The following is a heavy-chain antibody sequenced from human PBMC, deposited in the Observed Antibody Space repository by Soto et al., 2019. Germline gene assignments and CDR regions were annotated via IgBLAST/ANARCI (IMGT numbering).Heavy chain of an antibody. Sequence: SETLSLTCTFSGCSISSGGYYWSWIPQHPGKGLEWIGYIYYSGSTYYNPSLKSRVTISVDTSKNQFSLKLSSVTAADTAVYYCASCTIFGVRGRDYYYGMDVWGQGTTVTVSS. CDR2: IYYSGST. D-gene: IGHD3-3*01. CDR3: ASCTIFGVRGRDYYYGMDV. CDR1: GCSISSGGYY. V-gene: IGHV4-31*03. J-gene: IGHJ6*02.